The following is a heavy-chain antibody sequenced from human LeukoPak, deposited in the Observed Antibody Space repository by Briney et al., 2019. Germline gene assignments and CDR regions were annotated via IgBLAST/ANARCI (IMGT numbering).Heavy chain of an antibody. CDR1: GFTVSSNY. J-gene: IGHJ4*02. V-gene: IGHV3-53*04. CDR2: IYSGGST. D-gene: IGHD6-19*01. CDR3: ARVRLGSGWSLFDF. Sequence: GGSLRLSCAASGFTVSSNYMSWVRQAPGKGLEWVSVIYSGGSTYYADSVKGRFTISRHISQNTLYLQMSSLRAEDTAVYYCARVRLGSGWSLFDFWGQGTLVTVSS.